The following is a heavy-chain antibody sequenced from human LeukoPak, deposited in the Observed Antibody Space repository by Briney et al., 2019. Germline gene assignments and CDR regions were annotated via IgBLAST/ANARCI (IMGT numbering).Heavy chain of an antibody. CDR2: IYGGGST. Sequence: GGSLRLSCSASGFSFSSNYMTWVRQAPGKGLEWVSVIYGGGSTYYADSVKGRFTISRANSKNTLYLQMKSLRAEDTAVYYCARRPGSTRYYYGLDVWGQGTTVTVSS. V-gene: IGHV3-53*01. J-gene: IGHJ6*02. CDR1: GFSFSSNY. D-gene: IGHD3-10*01. CDR3: ARRPGSTRYYYGLDV.